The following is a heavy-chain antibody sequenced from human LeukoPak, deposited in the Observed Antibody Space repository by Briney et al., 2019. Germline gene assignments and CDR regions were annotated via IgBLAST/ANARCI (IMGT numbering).Heavy chain of an antibody. J-gene: IGHJ4*02. CDR3: SRGLSGYYYDSSGYYGY. CDR1: GYTFTSYD. V-gene: IGHV1-8*01. CDR2: MNPNSGNT. D-gene: IGHD3-22*01. Sequence: ASVKVSCTASGYTFTSYDINWVRQATGQGLEWMGWMNPNSGNTGYAQKFQGRVTMTRNTSISTTYMELSSLRSEDTAVYYCSRGLSGYYYDSSGYYGYWGQGTLVAVSS.